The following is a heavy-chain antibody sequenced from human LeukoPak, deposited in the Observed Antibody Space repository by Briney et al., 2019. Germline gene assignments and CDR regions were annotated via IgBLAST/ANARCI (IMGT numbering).Heavy chain of an antibody. CDR1: GVSFNANY. CDR3: ARIRCGHTGDICYNY. D-gene: IGHD2-21*01. Sequence: PSETLSLTCTVSGVSFNANYCSWISQSPGKVRGWIGEASPGGYIKYNPSLKSRVTISVDTSESQLSVRLSSVTAADTAMYYCARIRCGHTGDICYNYWAQGTLVTVSS. J-gene: IGHJ4*02. V-gene: IGHV4-34*01. CDR2: ASPGGYI.